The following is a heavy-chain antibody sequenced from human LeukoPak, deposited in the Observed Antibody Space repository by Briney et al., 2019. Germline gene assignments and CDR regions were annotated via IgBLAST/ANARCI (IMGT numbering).Heavy chain of an antibody. CDR1: GGTFSSYA. CDR2: IIPILGIA. J-gene: IGHJ3*02. V-gene: IGHV1-69*04. D-gene: IGHD4-17*01. Sequence: SVKVSRKASGGTFSSYAISWVRQAPGQGLEWMGRIIPILGIANYAQKFQGRVTITADKSTSTAYMELSSLRSEDTAVYSCARVQPGRGFMTTVTTGSDAFDIWGQGTMVTVSS. CDR3: ARVQPGRGFMTTVTTGSDAFDI.